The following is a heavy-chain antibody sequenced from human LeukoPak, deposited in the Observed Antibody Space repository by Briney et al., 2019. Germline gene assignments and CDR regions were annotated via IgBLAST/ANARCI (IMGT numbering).Heavy chain of an antibody. Sequence: ASVKVSCKASGYTFTSHYMHWVRQAPGQGLEWMGIINPSGGSTSYAQKFQGRVTMTRDTSTSTVYMELSSLRSEDTAVYYCAKDPLRFLEWSGDTDYDYWGQGTLVTVSS. V-gene: IGHV1-46*01. D-gene: IGHD3-3*01. J-gene: IGHJ4*02. CDR2: INPSGGST. CDR1: GYTFTSHY. CDR3: AKDPLRFLEWSGDTDYDY.